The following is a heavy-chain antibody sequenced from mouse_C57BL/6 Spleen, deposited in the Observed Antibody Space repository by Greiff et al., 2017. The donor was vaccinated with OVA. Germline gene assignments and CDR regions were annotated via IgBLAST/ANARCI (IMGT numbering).Heavy chain of an antibody. Sequence: EVQLVESGGDLVKPGGSLKLSCAASGFTFSSYGMSWVRQTPDKRLEWVATISSGGSYTYYPDSVKGRFTISRDNAKNTLYLQMSSLKSEDTAMYYCASSSYYAMDYWGQGTSVTVSS. D-gene: IGHD1-1*01. CDR1: GFTFSSYG. CDR2: ISSGGSYT. CDR3: ASSSYYAMDY. V-gene: IGHV5-6*01. J-gene: IGHJ4*01.